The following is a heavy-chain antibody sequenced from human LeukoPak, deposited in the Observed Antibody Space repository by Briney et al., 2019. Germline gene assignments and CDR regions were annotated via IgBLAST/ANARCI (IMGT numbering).Heavy chain of an antibody. J-gene: IGHJ3*02. V-gene: IGHV3-74*01. CDR3: ARVRGGSGRSYAADAFDI. CDR2: IYNDGSST. D-gene: IGHD1-26*01. CDR1: GFTFSHYW. Sequence: GGSLRLSCAASGFTFSHYWMHWVRQAPGKGLVWVSRIYNDGSSTSYADSVRGRFTISRDNAKSTLYLQMNSLRAEDTAVYYCARVRGGSGRSYAADAFDIWGQGTMVTVSS.